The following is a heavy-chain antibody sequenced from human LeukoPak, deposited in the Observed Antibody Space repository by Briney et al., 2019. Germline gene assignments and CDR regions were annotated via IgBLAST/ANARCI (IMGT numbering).Heavy chain of an antibody. D-gene: IGHD3-3*01. J-gene: IGHJ5*02. CDR2: IIPIFGTA. V-gene: IGHV1-69*05. Sequence: GASVKVSCKASGGTFSSYAISWVRQAPGQGLEWMGGIIPIFGTANYAQKFQGRVTITTDESTSTAYMELSSLRSEDTAVYYCARGTYDFWSGWRLRSWFDPWGQGTLVTVSS. CDR1: GGTFSSYA. CDR3: ARGTYDFWSGWRLRSWFDP.